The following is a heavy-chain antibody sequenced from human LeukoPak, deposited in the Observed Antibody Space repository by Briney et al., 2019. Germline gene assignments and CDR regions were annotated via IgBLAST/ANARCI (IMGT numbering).Heavy chain of an antibody. CDR3: ARGRAARIVVVPAAILGKGWSYYYYMDV. CDR1: GGSFSGYY. V-gene: IGHV4-34*01. Sequence: SETLSLTCAVYGGSFSGYYWSWIRQPPGKGLEWIGEINHSGSTNYNPSLKSRVTMSVDTSKNQFSLKLSSVTAADTAVYYCARGRAARIVVVPAAILGKGWSYYYYMDVWGKGTTVTVSS. D-gene: IGHD2-2*01. CDR2: INHSGST. J-gene: IGHJ6*03.